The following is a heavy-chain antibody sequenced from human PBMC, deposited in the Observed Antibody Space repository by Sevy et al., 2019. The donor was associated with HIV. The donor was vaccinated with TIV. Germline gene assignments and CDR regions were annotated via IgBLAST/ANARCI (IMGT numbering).Heavy chain of an antibody. CDR1: GYTFTSYG. CDR3: ARGRFRQQLVLGAFDI. D-gene: IGHD6-13*01. CDR2: ISAYNGNT. V-gene: IGHV1-18*01. Sequence: ASVKVSCKASGYTFTSYGISWVRQAPGQGLEWMGWISAYNGNTNYAQKLQGRVTMTTDTSTSTVYMERRSLRSDDTDVYYCARGRFRQQLVLGAFDIWGQGTMVTVSS. J-gene: IGHJ3*02.